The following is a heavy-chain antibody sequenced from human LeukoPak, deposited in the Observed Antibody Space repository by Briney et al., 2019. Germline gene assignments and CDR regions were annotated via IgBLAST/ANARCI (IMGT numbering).Heavy chain of an antibody. CDR2: ICAYNGNT. J-gene: IGHJ3*02. V-gene: IGHV1-18*01. CDR3: ARSAVAGTTGDAFDI. Sequence: ASVKVSCKASGYTFTSSGISCVRQAPRQGLEWMGWICAYNGNTNYAQKLQGRVTMTTDTSTSTAYMELRSLRSDDTAVYYCARSAVAGTTGDAFDIWGQGTMVTVSS. D-gene: IGHD6-19*01. CDR1: GYTFTSSG.